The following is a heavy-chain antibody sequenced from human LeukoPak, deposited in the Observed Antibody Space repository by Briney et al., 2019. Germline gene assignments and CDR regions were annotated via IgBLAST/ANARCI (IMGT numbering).Heavy chain of an antibody. Sequence: ASVKVSCKASGYTFIHYYMHWVRQAPGQGLEWMGIISPSGGTTSYAQKFQGRVTMTRDMSTGTVYMELSSLRSEDTAVYYCARVGGSSWYPYFDYWGQGTLVTVSS. J-gene: IGHJ4*02. D-gene: IGHD6-13*01. CDR3: ARVGGSSWYPYFDY. CDR1: GYTFIHYY. CDR2: ISPSGGTT. V-gene: IGHV1-46*01.